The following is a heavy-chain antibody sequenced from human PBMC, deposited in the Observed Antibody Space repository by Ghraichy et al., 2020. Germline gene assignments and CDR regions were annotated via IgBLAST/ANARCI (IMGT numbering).Heavy chain of an antibody. Sequence: ASVKVSCKASGYTFTGYYMHWVRQAPGQGLEWMGRINPNSGGTNYAQKFQVRVTMTRETSISTAYMELSRLRSDDTAVYYCARLPDSSGYYYVSDDAFDIWGQGTMVTVSS. CDR1: GYTFTGYY. J-gene: IGHJ3*02. V-gene: IGHV1-2*06. D-gene: IGHD3-22*01. CDR3: ARLPDSSGYYYVSDDAFDI. CDR2: INPNSGGT.